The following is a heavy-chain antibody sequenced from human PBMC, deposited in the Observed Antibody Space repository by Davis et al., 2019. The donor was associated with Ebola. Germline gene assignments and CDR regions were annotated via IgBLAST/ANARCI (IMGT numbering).Heavy chain of an antibody. D-gene: IGHD6-6*01. V-gene: IGHV3-9*01. CDR1: GFTFDDYA. J-gene: IGHJ4*02. CDR2: ISWNSGSI. Sequence: GGSLRLSCAASGFTFDDYAMHWVRQAPGKGLEWVSGISWNSGSIGYADSVKGRFTISRDNAKNSLYLQMNSLRAEDTAVYYCARDPSSYSSSSMWVDYWGQGTLVTVSS. CDR3: ARDPSSYSSSSMWVDY.